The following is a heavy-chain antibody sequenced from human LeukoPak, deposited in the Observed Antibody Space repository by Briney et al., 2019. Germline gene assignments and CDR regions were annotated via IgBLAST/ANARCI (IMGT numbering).Heavy chain of an antibody. Sequence: GGSLRLPCAASGFTFSSYAMSWVRQAPGKGLECVSAISGSGGSTFYADSVKGRFTISRDNSKNTLFLQMNSLRAEDTAVYYCAKGCYGDCYASYDYWGQGTLVTVSS. V-gene: IGHV3-23*01. D-gene: IGHD2-21*02. CDR1: GFTFSSYA. J-gene: IGHJ4*02. CDR3: AKGCYGDCYASYDY. CDR2: ISGSGGST.